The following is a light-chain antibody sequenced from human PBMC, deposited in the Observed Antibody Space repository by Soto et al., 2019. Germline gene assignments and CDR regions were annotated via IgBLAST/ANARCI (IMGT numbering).Light chain of an antibody. J-gene: IGKJ2*01. CDR1: QSLLQSNAYNY. Sequence: DIVMTQSPLSLPVTPGEPASFSCRASQSLLQSNAYNYLDWYLQKPGQSPQLLIYLGSNRASGVPDRFSCSGSGTYFTLKISRVEAEDVGVYYCMQALQTPYTFGQGTKLEIK. CDR2: LGS. CDR3: MQALQTPYT. V-gene: IGKV2-28*01.